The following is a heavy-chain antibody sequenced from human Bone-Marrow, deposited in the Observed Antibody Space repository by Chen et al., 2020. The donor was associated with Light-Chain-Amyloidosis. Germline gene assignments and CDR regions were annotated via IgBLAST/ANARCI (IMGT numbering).Heavy chain of an antibody. J-gene: IGHJ4*02. CDR2: VYHNGGT. Sequence: QVQLQESGPGLVKPSGTLSLTCAVSGGSISSSNWWSWVRQPPGKGLEWIGEVYHNGGTNYNPSLKNRVTIFVDNSKNQFSLQLTSVTAADTAVYFCARVGSDYYDNSGFYPLDYWGQGTLVTVSS. D-gene: IGHD3-22*01. CDR1: GGSISSSNW. V-gene: IGHV4-4*02. CDR3: ARVGSDYYDNSGFYPLDY.